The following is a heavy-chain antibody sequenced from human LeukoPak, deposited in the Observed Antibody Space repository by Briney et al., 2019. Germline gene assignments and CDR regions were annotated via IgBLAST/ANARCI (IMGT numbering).Heavy chain of an antibody. CDR2: ISGSGGST. V-gene: IGHV3-23*01. CDR3: AKGNRIVVVPAAMLSYYYYYGMDV. CDR1: VFTLSRYA. J-gene: IGHJ6*02. Sequence: PGGSLRLSRAASVFTLSRYAMSSVRQAPGKGLEGVSAISGSGGSTYYADSLKGRFSISGDTSKNTLYLRMNSLRAEDTAVYYCAKGNRIVVVPAAMLSYYYYYGMDVWGQGTTVTVSS. D-gene: IGHD2-2*01.